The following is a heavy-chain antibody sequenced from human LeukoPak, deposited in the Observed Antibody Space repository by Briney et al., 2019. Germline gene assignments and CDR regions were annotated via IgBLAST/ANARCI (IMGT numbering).Heavy chain of an antibody. CDR2: ISWNSGSI. CDR1: GFTFNDYA. D-gene: IGHD3-22*01. J-gene: IGHJ3*02. CDR3: AKENNYYDSSASFDI. Sequence: GGSLRLSCAASGFTFNDYAMYWVRQAPGKGLEWVSGISWNSGSIDYADSVKGRFTISRDNAKKSLYLQMNSLRAEDTALYYCAKENNYYDSSASFDIWGQGTMVTVSS. V-gene: IGHV3-9*01.